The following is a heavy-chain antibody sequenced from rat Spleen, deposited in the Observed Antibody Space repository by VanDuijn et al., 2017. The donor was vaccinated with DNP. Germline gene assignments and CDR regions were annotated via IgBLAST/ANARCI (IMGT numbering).Heavy chain of an antibody. CDR2: INMGSGDT. Sequence: QIQLQQSGAELAKPGSSVKISCKASGYTFTSYYIGWIKQTTGQGLEYIAYINMGSGDTNYNEKFKGKATLTVDRSSSTAFMQLTSLTPDDSAVYYCARYVQLGLDYWGQGIMVTVSS. CDR3: ARYVQLGLDY. CDR1: GYTFTSYY. V-gene: IGHV1-43*01. J-gene: IGHJ2*01. D-gene: IGHD1-5*01.